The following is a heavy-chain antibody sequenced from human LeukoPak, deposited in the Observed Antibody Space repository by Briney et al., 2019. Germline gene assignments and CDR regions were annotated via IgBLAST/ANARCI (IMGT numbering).Heavy chain of an antibody. CDR3: ARDGYRSGWYLDY. V-gene: IGHV3-21*01. D-gene: IGHD6-19*01. CDR1: GFTFSSYS. Sequence: GGSLRLSCAASGFTFSSYSMNWVRRAPGKGLEWVSSISSSSSYIYYADSVKGRFTISRDNAKNSLYLQMNSLRAEDTAVYYCARDGYRSGWYLDYWGQGTLVTVSS. CDR2: ISSSSSYI. J-gene: IGHJ4*02.